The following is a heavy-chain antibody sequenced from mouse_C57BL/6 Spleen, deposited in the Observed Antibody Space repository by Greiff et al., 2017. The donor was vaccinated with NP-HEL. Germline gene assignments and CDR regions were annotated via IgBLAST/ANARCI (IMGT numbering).Heavy chain of an antibody. Sequence: QVQLQQPGAELVRPGSSVKLSCKASGYTFTSYWMDWVKQRPGQGLEWIGNIYPSDSETHYNQKFKDKATLTVDKSSSTAYMPLSSLTSEDSAVYYCARTSFFLGAMDDWGQGTSVTVSS. D-gene: IGHD4-1*01. J-gene: IGHJ4*01. V-gene: IGHV1-61*01. CDR1: GYTFTSYW. CDR2: IYPSDSET. CDR3: ARTSFFLGAMDD.